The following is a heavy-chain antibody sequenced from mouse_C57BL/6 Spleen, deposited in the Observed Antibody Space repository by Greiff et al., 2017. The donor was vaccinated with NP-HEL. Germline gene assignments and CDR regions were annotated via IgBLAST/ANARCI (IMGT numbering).Heavy chain of an antibody. Sequence: EVKLVESGGGLVQPGGSLSLSCAASGFTFTDYYMSWVRQPPGKALEWLGFIRNKANGYTTEYSASVKGRFTISSDNSQSILYLQMNALRAEDSATYYCARYMARYDWYVDVWGTGTTVTVSS. J-gene: IGHJ1*03. V-gene: IGHV7-3*01. CDR1: GFTFTDYY. CDR3: ARYMARYDWYVDV. D-gene: IGHD1-1*01. CDR2: IRNKANGYTT.